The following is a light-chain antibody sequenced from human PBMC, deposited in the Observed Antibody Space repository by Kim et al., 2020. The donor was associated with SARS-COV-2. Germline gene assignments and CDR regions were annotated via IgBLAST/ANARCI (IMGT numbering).Light chain of an antibody. CDR3: QQLNSYPIT. J-gene: IGKJ5*01. V-gene: IGKV1-9*01. Sequence: ASVGDRVTTTCRARQGISSYLAWYQQKPGKAPKLLIYAASTLQSGVPSRFSGSGSGTEFTLTISSLQPEDFATYYCQQLNSYPITFGQGTRLEIK. CDR2: AAS. CDR1: QGISSY.